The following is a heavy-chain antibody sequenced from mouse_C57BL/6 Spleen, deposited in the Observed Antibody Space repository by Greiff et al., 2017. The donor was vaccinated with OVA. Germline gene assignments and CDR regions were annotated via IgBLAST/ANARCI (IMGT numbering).Heavy chain of an antibody. D-gene: IGHD1-1*01. V-gene: IGHV5-12*01. CDR3: ARDYGSFYAMDY. J-gene: IGHJ4*01. CDR2: ISNGGGST. CDR1: GFTFSDYY. Sequence: EVKLVESGGGLVQPGGSLKLSCAASGFTFSDYYMYWVRQTPEKRLEWVAYISNGGGSTYYPDTVKGPFTISRDNAKNTLYLQMSRLKSEDTAMYYCARDYGSFYAMDYWGQGTSVTVSS.